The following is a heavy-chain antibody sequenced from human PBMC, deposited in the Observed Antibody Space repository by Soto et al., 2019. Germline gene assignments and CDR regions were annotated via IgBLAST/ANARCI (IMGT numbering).Heavy chain of an antibody. J-gene: IGHJ4*02. CDR1: SYTFTSYD. Sequence: ASAKVSCCASSYTFTSYDISCVIQPPPQGVEWMGWISAYNGNTNYAQKLQGRVTMTTDTSTSTAYMELRSLRSDDTAVYFCARVEYYDSSGYYPYYFDYWGQGTLVTVSS. CDR2: ISAYNGNT. V-gene: IGHV1-18*01. CDR3: ARVEYYDSSGYYPYYFDY. D-gene: IGHD3-22*01.